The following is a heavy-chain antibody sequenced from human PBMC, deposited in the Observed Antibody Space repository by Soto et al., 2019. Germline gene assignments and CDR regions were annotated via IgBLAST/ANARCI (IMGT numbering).Heavy chain of an antibody. Sequence: QVQLLQSGAEVKKPGASVKVSCKASGYTFTNYGITWVRQAPGQGLEWMGWISAYIGNTHQTQRLQGRVTRTTDTSTSTAYMELRGRRSDDTAGYYCARVLQIVGYFYDYLDVWGKVTTVTVSS. D-gene: IGHD6-6*01. CDR2: ISAYIGNT. CDR1: GYTFTNYG. J-gene: IGHJ6*03. CDR3: ARVLQIVGYFYDYLDV. V-gene: IGHV1-18*01.